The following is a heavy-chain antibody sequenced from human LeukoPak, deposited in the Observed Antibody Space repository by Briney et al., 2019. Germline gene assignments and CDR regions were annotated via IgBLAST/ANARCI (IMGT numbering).Heavy chain of an antibody. CDR2: ISAYNGNT. CDR1: GYTFTSYD. Sequence: ASVKVSCKASGYTFTSYDISWVRQAPGQGLEWMGWISAYNGNTNYAQKLQGRVTMTTDTSTRTAYMDLRSLRSDDTAVYYCARDLIVGATLAGGHDAFDIWGQGTMVTVSS. CDR3: ARDLIVGATLAGGHDAFDI. J-gene: IGHJ3*02. V-gene: IGHV1-18*01. D-gene: IGHD1-26*01.